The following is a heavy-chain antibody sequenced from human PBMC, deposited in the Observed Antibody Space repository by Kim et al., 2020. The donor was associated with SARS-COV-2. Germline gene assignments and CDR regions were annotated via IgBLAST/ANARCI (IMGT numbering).Heavy chain of an antibody. V-gene: IGHV3-30-3*01. CDR3: AGEGIAAADGYYYYYGMDV. D-gene: IGHD6-13*01. CDR1: GFTFSSYA. Sequence: GGSLRLSCAASGFTFSSYAMHWVRQAPGKGLEWVAVISYDGSNKYYADSVKGRFTISRDNSKNTLYLQMNSLRAEDTAVYYCAGEGIAAADGYYYYYGMDVWGQGTTVTVSS. J-gene: IGHJ6*02. CDR2: ISYDGSNK.